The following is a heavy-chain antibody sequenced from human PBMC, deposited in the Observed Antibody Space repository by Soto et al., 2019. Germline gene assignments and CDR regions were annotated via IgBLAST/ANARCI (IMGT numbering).Heavy chain of an antibody. CDR2: VSIGGST. Sequence: DVQLLESGGGLVQPEGSLRLSCAASGFTFSSYAMGWVRQGPGKGLEWVAVVSIGGSTHYADSVRGRFTISRDNSKNTLSHHTHGLTAEDTAVYFCANRRGAGGHFAYWGQGALVPVS. J-gene: IGHJ4*02. CDR1: GFTFSSYA. D-gene: IGHD1-26*01. V-gene: IGHV3-23*01. CDR3: ANRRGAGGHFAY.